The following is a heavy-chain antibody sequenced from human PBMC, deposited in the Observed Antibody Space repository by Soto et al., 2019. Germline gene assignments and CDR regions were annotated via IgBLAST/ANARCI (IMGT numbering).Heavy chain of an antibody. CDR1: GFTFSSDD. CDR2: ISSSGSTK. Sequence: GGSLRVSCAASGFTFSSDDMNWVRQAPGKGLEGVSYISSSGSTKYYADSVKGRFTISRDNAKNSLYLQMNSLRAEDTAAYYGAGDRRLLYCSGWCSNLFDLWGQGTLVTVSS. D-gene: IGHD6-19*01. V-gene: IGHV3-48*03. CDR3: AGDRRLLYCSGWCSNLFDL. J-gene: IGHJ5*02.